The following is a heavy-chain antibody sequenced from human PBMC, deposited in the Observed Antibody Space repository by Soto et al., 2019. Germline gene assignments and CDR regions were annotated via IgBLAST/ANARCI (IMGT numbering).Heavy chain of an antibody. J-gene: IGHJ6*03. D-gene: IGHD4-4*01. CDR2: INAGNGNT. Sequence: QVQLVQSGAEMKKPGASVKVSCKASGYTYTSYAMHWVRQAPGQRLEWMGWINAGNGNTKYSQKFQGRVTITRDTSASTAYMELSSLRSEDTAVYFCARAAYSNYYYYMDVWGKGTTVTVSS. CDR3: ARAAYSNYYYYMDV. CDR1: GYTYTSYA. V-gene: IGHV1-3*01.